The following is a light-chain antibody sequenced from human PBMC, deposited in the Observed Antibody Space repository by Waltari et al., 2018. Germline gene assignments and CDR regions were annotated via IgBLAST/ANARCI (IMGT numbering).Light chain of an antibody. CDR3: LQHNSYPLT. J-gene: IGKJ4*01. Sequence: DIQMNQSPSSLSASVGDTLTITCRASQGISSYLNWFQQKPGKAPKRLIYAATTLQSGVPSRFSGSGSGTEFTLTFLSLQPEEFAAYYCLQHNSYPLTFGGGTKVEIK. CDR1: QGISSY. CDR2: AAT. V-gene: IGKV1-17*01.